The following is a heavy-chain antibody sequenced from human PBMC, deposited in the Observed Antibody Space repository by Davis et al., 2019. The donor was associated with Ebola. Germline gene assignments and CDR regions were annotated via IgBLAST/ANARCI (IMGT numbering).Heavy chain of an antibody. CDR3: ARDLGRRAAAGNGYFDY. V-gene: IGHV4-39*07. Sequence: PGGSLRLSCTVSGGSISSSSYYWGWIRQPPGKGLEWIGSIYYSGSTYYNPSLKSRVTISVDTSKNQFSLKLSSVTAADTAVYYCARDLGRRAAAGNGYFDYWGQGTLVTVSS. D-gene: IGHD6-13*01. J-gene: IGHJ4*02. CDR2: IYYSGST. CDR1: GGSISSSSYY.